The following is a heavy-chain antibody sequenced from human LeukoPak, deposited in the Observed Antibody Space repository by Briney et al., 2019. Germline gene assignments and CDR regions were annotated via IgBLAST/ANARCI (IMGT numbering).Heavy chain of an antibody. J-gene: IGHJ5*02. CDR3: ARDRVSGWGRYNWFDP. CDR2: ISAYNGNT. CDR1: GYTFTSYD. D-gene: IGHD6-19*01. Sequence: ASVKVSCKASGYTFTSYDINWVRQAPGQGLEWMGWISAYNGNTNYAQKLQGRVTMTTDTSTSTAYMELRSLRSDDTAVYYCARDRVSGWGRYNWFDPWGQGTLVTVSS. V-gene: IGHV1-18*01.